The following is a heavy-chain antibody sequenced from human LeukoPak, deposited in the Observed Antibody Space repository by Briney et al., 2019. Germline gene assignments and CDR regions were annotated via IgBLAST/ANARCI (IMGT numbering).Heavy chain of an antibody. Sequence: SVKVSCKASGGTFSSYAISWVRQAPGQGLEWMGEIIPIFGTANYAQKFQGRVTITADESTSTAYMELSSLRSEGTAVYYCARVKGSIAYCGGDCYHAFDIWGQGTMVTVSS. J-gene: IGHJ3*02. D-gene: IGHD2-21*02. CDR2: IIPIFGTA. V-gene: IGHV1-69*13. CDR3: ARVKGSIAYCGGDCYHAFDI. CDR1: GGTFSSYA.